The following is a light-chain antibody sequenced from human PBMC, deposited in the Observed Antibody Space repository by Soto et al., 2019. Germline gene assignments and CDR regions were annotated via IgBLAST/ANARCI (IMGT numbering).Light chain of an antibody. CDR2: AAS. Sequence: DIQMTQSPSSLSASVGDRVTITCRASQSISSYLNWYQQKPGKAPKLLSYAASSLQSGVPSRFSASGSGTDFTLTISSLQPEDFATYYCQQSNSTPYTFGQGTKLEIK. V-gene: IGKV1-39*01. J-gene: IGKJ2*01. CDR1: QSISSY. CDR3: QQSNSTPYT.